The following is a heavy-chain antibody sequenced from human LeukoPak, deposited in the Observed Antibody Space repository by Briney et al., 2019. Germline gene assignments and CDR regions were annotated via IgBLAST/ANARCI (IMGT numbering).Heavy chain of an antibody. V-gene: IGHV1-69*06. D-gene: IGHD6-19*01. J-gene: IGHJ6*04. Sequence: ASVKVSFKASGGTFSSYAISWVRQAPGQGLEWMGGIIPIFGTANYAQKFQGRVTITADKSTSTAYMELSSLRSEDTAVYYCARGLSGPADGMDVWGKGTTVTVSS. CDR1: GGTFSSYA. CDR3: ARGLSGPADGMDV. CDR2: IIPIFGTA.